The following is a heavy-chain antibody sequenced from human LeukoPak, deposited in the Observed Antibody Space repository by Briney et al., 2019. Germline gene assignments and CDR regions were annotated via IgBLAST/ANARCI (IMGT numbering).Heavy chain of an antibody. J-gene: IGHJ5*02. Sequence: ASVKVSCKGVGYSFTSSGISWVRQAPGQGLEWMGRISGDNDHTNYAQKIKGRVTMTRDTSISTAYMELSSLRSEDTAVYFCARSNYGGKRWFDPWGQGTLVIVSS. V-gene: IGHV1-18*01. CDR3: ARSNYGGKRWFDP. CDR2: ISGDNDHT. CDR1: GYSFTSSG. D-gene: IGHD4-23*01.